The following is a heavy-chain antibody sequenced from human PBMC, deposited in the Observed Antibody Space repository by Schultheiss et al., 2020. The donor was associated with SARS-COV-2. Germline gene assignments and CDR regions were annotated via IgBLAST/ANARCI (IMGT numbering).Heavy chain of an antibody. Sequence: GGSLRLSCAASGFTVSSNYMSWVRQAPGKGLEWVSVIYNTDGTYYADSVRGRFTISRDNSKNTLYLEMNNLRAEDTAVYYCAKFSTGVVPAASVFGYWGQGTLVTVSS. V-gene: IGHV3-53*01. CDR1: GFTVSSNY. D-gene: IGHD2-2*01. J-gene: IGHJ4*02. CDR2: IYNTDGT. CDR3: AKFSTGVVPAASVFGY.